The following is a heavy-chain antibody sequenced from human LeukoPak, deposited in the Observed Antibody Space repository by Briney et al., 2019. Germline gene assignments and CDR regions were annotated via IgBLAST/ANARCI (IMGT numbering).Heavy chain of an antibody. CDR3: ARSPLRFKYYYDSSGYYFDY. Sequence: SETLSLTCTVSGGSISIYYWSWIRQPPGKGLEWIGYIYYSGSTNYNPSLKSRVTISVDTSKNQFSLQLSSVTAADTALYSSARSPLRFKYYYDSSGYYFDYWGQGTLVTVSS. D-gene: IGHD3-22*01. CDR2: IYYSGST. V-gene: IGHV4-59*08. J-gene: IGHJ4*02. CDR1: GGSISIYY.